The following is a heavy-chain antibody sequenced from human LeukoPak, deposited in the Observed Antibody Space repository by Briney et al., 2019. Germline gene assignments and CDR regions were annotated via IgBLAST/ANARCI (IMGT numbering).Heavy chain of an antibody. CDR3: ARGLPLYGGRVDP. CDR1: GFTFSSYW. D-gene: IGHD4-17*01. CDR2: IKQDGSEK. Sequence: GGSLRLSCAASGFTFSSYWMSWVRQAPGKGLGWVANIKQDGSEKYYVDSVKGRFTISRDNAKNPLYLQMNSLRAEDTAVYYCARGLPLYGGRVDPWGQGTLVTVSS. V-gene: IGHV3-7*01. J-gene: IGHJ5*02.